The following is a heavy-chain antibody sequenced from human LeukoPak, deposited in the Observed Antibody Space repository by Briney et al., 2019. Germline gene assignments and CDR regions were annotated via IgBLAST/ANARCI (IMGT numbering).Heavy chain of an antibody. CDR2: INPNSGGT. D-gene: IGHD3-10*01. Sequence: ASVKVSCKASGYTFTGYYMHWVRQAPGQGLEWMGWINPNSGGTNYAQKFQGRVTMTRDTSISTAYMELSRLRSDDTAVYYCARDLREGYYYGSGVNWFDPWGQGTLVTVSS. V-gene: IGHV1-2*02. CDR3: ARDLREGYYYGSGVNWFDP. J-gene: IGHJ5*02. CDR1: GYTFTGYY.